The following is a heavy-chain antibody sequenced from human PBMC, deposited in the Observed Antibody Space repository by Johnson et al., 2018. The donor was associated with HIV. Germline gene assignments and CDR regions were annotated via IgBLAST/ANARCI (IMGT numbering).Heavy chain of an antibody. CDR3: ARVGDGSGYYFDAFDI. D-gene: IGHD3-22*01. V-gene: IGHV3-11*04. CDR2: ISSSGSTI. Sequence: QVQLVESGGGLVQPGGSLRLSCAASNFTFKDYYMNWIRQAPGKGLEWISYISSSGSTIYYADSVKGRFTISRDNAKNSLYLQMNSLRAEDTAVYYCARVGDGSGYYFDAFDIWGQGTMVTISS. CDR1: NFTFKDYY. J-gene: IGHJ3*02.